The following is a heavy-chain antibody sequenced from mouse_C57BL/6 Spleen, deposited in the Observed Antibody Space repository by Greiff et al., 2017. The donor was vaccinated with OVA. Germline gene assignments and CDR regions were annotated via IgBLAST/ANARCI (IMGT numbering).Heavy chain of an antibody. Sequence: QVQLQQSGPELVKPGASVKISCKASGYAFSSSWMNWVKQRPGKGLEWIGRIYPGDGDTNYNGKFKGKATLTADKSSSTAYMQLSSLTSEDSAVYVCANLYDGSSWFAYWGQGTLVTVSA. CDR2: IYPGDGDT. V-gene: IGHV1-82*01. CDR3: ANLYDGSSWFAY. D-gene: IGHD2-3*01. CDR1: GYAFSSSW. J-gene: IGHJ3*01.